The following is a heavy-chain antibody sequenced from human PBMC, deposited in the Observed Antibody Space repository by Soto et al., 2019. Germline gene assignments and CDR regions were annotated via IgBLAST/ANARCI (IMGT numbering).Heavy chain of an antibody. CDR1: GGSFSGYY. Sequence: SETLSLTCAVYGGSFSGYYWSWIRQPPGKGLEWIGEINHSGSTNYNPSLKSRVTISVDTSKNQFSLKLSSVTAADTAVYYCARLAVVVVARYYYYMDVWGKGTTVTVSS. D-gene: IGHD2-15*01. CDR2: INHSGST. J-gene: IGHJ6*03. CDR3: ARLAVVVVARYYYYMDV. V-gene: IGHV4-34*01.